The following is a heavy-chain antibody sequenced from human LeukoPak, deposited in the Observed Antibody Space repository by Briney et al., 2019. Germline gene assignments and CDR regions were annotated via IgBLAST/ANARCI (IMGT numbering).Heavy chain of an antibody. V-gene: IGHV3-11*06. CDR3: ARDVDIVATIVADY. CDR2: ISSSSSYI. J-gene: IGHJ4*02. D-gene: IGHD5-12*01. CDR1: GFTFSDYY. Sequence: GGSLRLSCAASGFTFSDYYMSWIRQAPGKGLEWVSSISSSSSYIYYADSVKGRFTISRDNAKNSLYLQMNSLRAEDTAVYYCARDVDIVATIVADYWGQGTLVTVSS.